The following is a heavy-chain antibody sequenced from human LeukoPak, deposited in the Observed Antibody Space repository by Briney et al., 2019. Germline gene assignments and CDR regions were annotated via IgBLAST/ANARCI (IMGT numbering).Heavy chain of an antibody. V-gene: IGHV3-23*01. D-gene: IGHD3-9*01. Sequence: GGSLRLSCAASGFTFSINGMSWVRQAPGKGLEWVSGISGSGGRTYYADSVKGRFTISRDNSKNTLYLQMSSLRAEDTAVYYCAKAGDRLRYFDWSRGYFDDWGQGTLVTVSS. J-gene: IGHJ4*02. CDR3: AKAGDRLRYFDWSRGYFDD. CDR2: ISGSGGRT. CDR1: GFTFSING.